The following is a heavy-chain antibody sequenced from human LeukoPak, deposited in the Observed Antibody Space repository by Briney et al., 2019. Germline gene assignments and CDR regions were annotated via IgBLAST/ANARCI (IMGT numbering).Heavy chain of an antibody. J-gene: IGHJ4*02. CDR2: ISGGGETT. CDR3: ARDYADYVGYFFFDY. CDR1: GFIFSTYS. Sequence: GGSLRLSCAASGFIFSTYSMNWVRQAPGKGLEWVSSISGGGETTYYADSAKGRFTISRDNSQNTLYLQMNSLRAEDTAVYYCARDYADYVGYFFFDYWGQGTLVTVSS. V-gene: IGHV3-23*01. D-gene: IGHD4-17*01.